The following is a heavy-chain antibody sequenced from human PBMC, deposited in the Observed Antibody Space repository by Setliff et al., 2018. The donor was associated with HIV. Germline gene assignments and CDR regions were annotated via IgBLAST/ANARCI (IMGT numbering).Heavy chain of an antibody. D-gene: IGHD5-18*01. J-gene: IGHJ3*01. Sequence: SETLSLTCVVYGGSFSDYYWSWVRQPPGKGLEWIGEINHSGNTTYNPSLKSRVTMSVDTTKNQFSLKLGSVTAADTAVYYCAREWSYGAFDTFDVWGQGTMVTVSS. CDR1: GGSFSDYY. CDR3: AREWSYGAFDTFDV. CDR2: INHSGNT. V-gene: IGHV4-34*01.